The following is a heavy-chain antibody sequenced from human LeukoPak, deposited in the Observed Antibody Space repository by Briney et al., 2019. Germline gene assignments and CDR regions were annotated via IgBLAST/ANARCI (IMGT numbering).Heavy chain of an antibody. Sequence: GESLKISCKASGYSFTTYWIGWVRQMPGKGLEWMGIIYPDDFDTRYSPSFQGQVTISADKSISTAYLQWSSLKASDTAIYYCARHGKLSASRNWFDPWGQGTLVTASS. V-gene: IGHV5-51*01. D-gene: IGHD1-26*01. CDR1: GYSFTTYW. CDR3: ARHGKLSASRNWFDP. CDR2: IYPDDFDT. J-gene: IGHJ5*02.